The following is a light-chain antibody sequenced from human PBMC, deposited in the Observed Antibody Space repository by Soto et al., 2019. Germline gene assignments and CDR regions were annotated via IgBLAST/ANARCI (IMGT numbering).Light chain of an antibody. CDR2: SAS. V-gene: IGKV3-15*01. J-gene: IGKJ4*01. CDR3: QQYHDWSPLT. CDR1: QSISSN. Sequence: EIVMTQSPATLSVSPGQRVTLSCRASQSISSNLAWYQQKPGLPPRLLFYSASARATGTSARFSASGSGTEFSLTISSLQSEDVAIYYCQQYHDWSPLTFGGGTKIQIK.